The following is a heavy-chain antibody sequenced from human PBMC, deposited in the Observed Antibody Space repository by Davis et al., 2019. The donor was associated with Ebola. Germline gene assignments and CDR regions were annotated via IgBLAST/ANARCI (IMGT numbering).Heavy chain of an antibody. CDR3: ARGTLAAAEDY. CDR2: IYYSGST. V-gene: IGHV4-31*03. Sequence: PSETLSLTCTVSGGSISSGGYYWSWIRQHPGKGLEWIGYIYYSGSTYYNPSLKSRVTISVDTSKNQFSLKLSSVTAADTAVYYCARGTLAAAEDYWGQGTLVTVSS. D-gene: IGHD6-13*01. J-gene: IGHJ4*02. CDR1: GGSISSGGYY.